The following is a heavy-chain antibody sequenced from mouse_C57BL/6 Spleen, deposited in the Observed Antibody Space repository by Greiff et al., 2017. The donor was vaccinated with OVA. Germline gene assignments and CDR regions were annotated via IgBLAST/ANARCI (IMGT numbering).Heavy chain of an antibody. D-gene: IGHD3-2*02. CDR1: GYAFSSSW. Sequence: VQLQQSGPELVKPGASVKISCKASGYAFSSSWMNWVKQRPGKGLEWIGRIYPGDGDTNYNGKFKGKATLTADKSSSTAYMQRSSLTSEDSAVYFCAREQTAQATMDYWGQGTTLTVSS. V-gene: IGHV1-82*01. CDR3: AREQTAQATMDY. J-gene: IGHJ2*01. CDR2: IYPGDGDT.